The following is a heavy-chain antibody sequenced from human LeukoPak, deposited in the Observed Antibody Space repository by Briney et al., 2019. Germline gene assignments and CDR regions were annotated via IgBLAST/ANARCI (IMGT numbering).Heavy chain of an antibody. CDR1: GFTFSSYG. Sequence: GGSLRLSCAASGFTFSSYGMSWVRQAPGKGLELVANIKQDGSEKYYVDSVKGRFTISRDNAKNSLYLQMNSLRAEDTAVYYCARLREIPVFGVVTKSTSYFDYWGQGTLVTVSS. J-gene: IGHJ4*02. CDR3: ARLREIPVFGVVTKSTSYFDY. CDR2: IKQDGSEK. D-gene: IGHD3-3*01. V-gene: IGHV3-7*01.